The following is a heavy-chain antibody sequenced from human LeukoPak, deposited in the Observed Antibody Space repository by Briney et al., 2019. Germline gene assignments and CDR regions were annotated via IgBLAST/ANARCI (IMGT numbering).Heavy chain of an antibody. V-gene: IGHV3-30-3*01. Sequence: PGRSLRLSCAASGFTFSSYAMHWVRQAPGKGLEWVAVISYDGSNKYYADSVKGRFTISRDNSKNTLYLQMNSLRAEYTAVYYCARIYGSGSYYPFDYWGQGTLVTVSS. J-gene: IGHJ4*02. CDR2: ISYDGSNK. D-gene: IGHD3-10*01. CDR1: GFTFSSYA. CDR3: ARIYGSGSYYPFDY.